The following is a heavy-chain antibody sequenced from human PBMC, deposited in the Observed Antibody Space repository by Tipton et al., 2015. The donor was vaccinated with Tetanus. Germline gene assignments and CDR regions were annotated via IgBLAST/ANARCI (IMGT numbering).Heavy chain of an antibody. V-gene: IGHV3-33*01. J-gene: IGHJ4*02. Sequence: CAPSGFIFSSYGIHWVRQAPGKGLEWVAVSWYDGTDKYYADSVKGRFTISRDNSRNTLYLQMNSLRAEDTAVYYCAREADCSGGSCFSGDFDNWGQGTQVTVSS. CDR2: SWYDGTDK. CDR3: AREADCSGGSCFSGDFDN. D-gene: IGHD2-15*01. CDR1: GFIFSSYG.